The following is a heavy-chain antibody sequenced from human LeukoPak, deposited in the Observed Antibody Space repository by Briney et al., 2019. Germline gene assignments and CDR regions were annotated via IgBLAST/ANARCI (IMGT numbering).Heavy chain of an antibody. V-gene: IGHV4-59*11. Sequence: SETLPLTCTVSGGSISSHYWSWIRQSPGKGLEWIGYIYYSGSTNYNPSLKSRVTISVDTSKNQFSLKLSSVTAADTAVYYCARGEMATIEDAFDIWGQGTMVTVSS. J-gene: IGHJ3*02. CDR3: ARGEMATIEDAFDI. D-gene: IGHD5-24*01. CDR1: GGSISSHY. CDR2: IYYSGST.